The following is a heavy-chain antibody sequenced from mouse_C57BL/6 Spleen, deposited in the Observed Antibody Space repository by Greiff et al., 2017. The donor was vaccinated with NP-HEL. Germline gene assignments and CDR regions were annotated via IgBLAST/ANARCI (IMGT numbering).Heavy chain of an antibody. J-gene: IGHJ1*03. V-gene: IGHV5-4*01. CDR3: ARYDYDDWYFDV. CDR2: ISDGGSYT. D-gene: IGHD2-4*01. CDR1: GFTFSSYA. Sequence: EVQVVESGGGLVKPGGSLKLSCAASGFTFSSYAMSWVRQTPEKRLEWVATISDGGSYTYYPDNVKGRFTISRDNAKNNLYLQMSHLKSEDTAMYYCARYDYDDWYFDVWGTGTTVTVSS.